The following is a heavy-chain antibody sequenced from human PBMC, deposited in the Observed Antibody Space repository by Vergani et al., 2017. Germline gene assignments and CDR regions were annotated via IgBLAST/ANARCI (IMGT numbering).Heavy chain of an antibody. CDR3: AGDRYYLGSGYYPYCCYYFLDV. J-gene: IGHJ6*02. V-gene: IGHV3-9*01. D-gene: IGHD3-10*01. CDR1: GFTFNDYA. CDR2: INWNSGNL. Sequence: EVQLVESGGGLVQPGRSLRLSCAASGFTFNDYAMHWVRQAPGKGLEWVSSINWNSGNLGYADSVKGRFTISRDNAKSSLYLQINSLIAEDTRDYYCAGDRYYLGSGYYPYCCYYFLDVWGQGTAVSVSS.